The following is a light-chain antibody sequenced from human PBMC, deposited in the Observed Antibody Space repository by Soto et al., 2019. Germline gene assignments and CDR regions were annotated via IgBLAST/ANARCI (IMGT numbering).Light chain of an antibody. CDR1: SGSIANNY. CDR2: ANN. J-gene: IGLJ2*01. Sequence: NFMLTQPHSVSESPGKTLSISCTRSSGSIANNYVQWYQQRPGSAPTTVIYANNQRLSGFPDRFSGSTDGSSNSASLTISGLQTEDEADYYCQSYDSDFVVFGGGTKLAVL. CDR3: QSYDSDFVV. V-gene: IGLV6-57*04.